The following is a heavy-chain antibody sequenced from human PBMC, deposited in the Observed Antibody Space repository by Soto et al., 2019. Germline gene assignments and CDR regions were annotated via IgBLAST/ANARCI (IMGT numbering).Heavy chain of an antibody. Sequence: QVQLVQSGAEVKKPGSSVKVSCKASGGTFSSYSINWVRQAPGQGLEWMGGIIPIFGTANYAQKFQGRVTITADESTHTASMELSSLRSEDTAVYYCARDGGRHSGGIDYWGQGTLVTVSS. CDR2: IIPIFGTA. V-gene: IGHV1-69*01. CDR1: GGTFSSYS. D-gene: IGHD1-26*01. CDR3: ARDGGRHSGGIDY. J-gene: IGHJ4*02.